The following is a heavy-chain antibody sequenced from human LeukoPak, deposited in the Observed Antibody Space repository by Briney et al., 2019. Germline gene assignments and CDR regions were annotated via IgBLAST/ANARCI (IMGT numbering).Heavy chain of an antibody. CDR2: INPNSGGT. Sequence: ASVKVSCKASGYTFTGYYMHWVRQAPGQGLEWMGWINPNSGGTNYAQKFQGRVTMTRDTSISTAYMELSRLRSDDTAVYYCARDAWRIAARLNYYYYYRDVWGKGTTVTVSS. D-gene: IGHD6-6*01. V-gene: IGHV1-2*02. CDR1: GYTFTGYY. J-gene: IGHJ6*03. CDR3: ARDAWRIAARLNYYYYYRDV.